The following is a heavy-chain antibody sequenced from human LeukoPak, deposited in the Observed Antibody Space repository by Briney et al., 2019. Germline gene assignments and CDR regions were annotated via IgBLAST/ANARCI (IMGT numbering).Heavy chain of an antibody. CDR1: GFTFSDYY. CDR3: ARRIRTAGSGHYFDY. V-gene: IGHV3-11*06. CDR2: ISSSSSYT. D-gene: IGHD2/OR15-2a*01. Sequence: PGGSLRLSCAASGFTFSDYYMSWIRQAPGKGLEWVSYISSSSSYTNYADSVKGRFTISRDNAKNSLYLQMNSLRAEDTAVYYCARRIRTAGSGHYFDYWGQGTLVTVSS. J-gene: IGHJ4*02.